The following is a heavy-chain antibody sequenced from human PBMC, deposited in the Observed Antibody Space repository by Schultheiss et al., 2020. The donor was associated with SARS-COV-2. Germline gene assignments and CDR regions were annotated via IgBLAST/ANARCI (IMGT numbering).Heavy chain of an antibody. J-gene: IGHJ5*02. Sequence: SQTLSLTCTVSGGSISSYYWSWIRQPPGKGLEWIGYISDSGSTNYNPSLKSRVTISVDTSKNQFSLKLSSVTAADTAVYYCARAEGSYHNWFDPWGQGTLVTVSS. CDR3: ARAEGSYHNWFDP. CDR1: GGSISSYY. CDR2: ISDSGST. V-gene: IGHV4-59*12. D-gene: IGHD1-26*01.